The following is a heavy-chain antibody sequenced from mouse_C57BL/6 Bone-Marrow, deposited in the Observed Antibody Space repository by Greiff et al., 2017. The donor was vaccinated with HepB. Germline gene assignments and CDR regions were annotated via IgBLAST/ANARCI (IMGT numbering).Heavy chain of an antibody. D-gene: IGHD2-4*01. Sequence: VQLQQSGTVLARPGASVKMSCKTSGYTFTSYWMHWVKQRPGQGLEWIGAIYPGNSDTSYNQKFKGKAKLTAVTPASTSYMELSSLTNEDSAVYYCLSYDYDVYAMDDRGQGTSVTVSS. CDR3: LSYDYDVYAMDD. CDR2: IYPGNSDT. V-gene: IGHV1-5*01. J-gene: IGHJ4*01. CDR1: GYTFTSYW.